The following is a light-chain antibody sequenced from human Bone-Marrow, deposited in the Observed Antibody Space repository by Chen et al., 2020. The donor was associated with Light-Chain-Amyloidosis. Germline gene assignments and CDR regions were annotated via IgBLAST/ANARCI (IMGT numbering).Light chain of an antibody. Sequence: EIVLTQSPATLSLSPGERATLSCRASQSVSSYLAWYQQKPGQAPRLLIYDASNRATGIPARFSGSGSGTEFTLTISSLEPEDCAVYYCQQRGNWPWTFGQGTKVEIK. CDR2: DAS. V-gene: IGKV3-11*01. CDR1: QSVSSY. CDR3: QQRGNWPWT. J-gene: IGKJ1*01.